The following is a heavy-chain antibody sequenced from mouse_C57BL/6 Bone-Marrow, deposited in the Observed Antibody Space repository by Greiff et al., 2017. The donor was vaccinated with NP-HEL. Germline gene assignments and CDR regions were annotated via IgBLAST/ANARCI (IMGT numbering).Heavy chain of an antibody. CDR3: ARGRAITTVVATFDAMDY. CDR1: GFTFSSYA. CDR2: ISDGGSYT. J-gene: IGHJ4*01. Sequence: EVQRVESGGGLVKPGGSLKLSCAASGFTFSSYAMSWVRQTPEKRLEWVATISDGGSYTYYPDNVKGRFTISRDNAKNNLYLQMSHLKSEDTAMYYCARGRAITTVVATFDAMDYWGQGTSVTVSS. D-gene: IGHD1-1*01. V-gene: IGHV5-4*01.